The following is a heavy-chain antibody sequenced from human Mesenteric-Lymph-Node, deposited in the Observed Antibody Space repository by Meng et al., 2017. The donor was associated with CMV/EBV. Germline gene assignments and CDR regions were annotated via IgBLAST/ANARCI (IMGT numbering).Heavy chain of an antibody. V-gene: IGHV1-18*01. J-gene: IGHJ6*02. D-gene: IGHD3-9*01. CDR1: GYTFTSYG. Sequence: ASVKVSCKASGYTFTSYGISWVRQAPGQGLEWMGWISTYNGNTNYAQKLQGRVTMTTDTSTSTAYMELRSLRSDDTAVYYCARDLSLYYDILTGYTNYYYYGMDVWGQGTTVTVSS. CDR3: ARDLSLYYDILTGYTNYYYYGMDV. CDR2: ISTYNGNT.